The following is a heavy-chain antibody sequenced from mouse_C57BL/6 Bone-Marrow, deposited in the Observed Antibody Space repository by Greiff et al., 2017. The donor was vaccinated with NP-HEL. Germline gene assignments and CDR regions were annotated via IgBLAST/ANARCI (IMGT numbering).Heavy chain of an antibody. V-gene: IGHV1-19*01. CDR1: GYTFTDYY. CDR2: INPYNGGT. Sequence: VPLQQSGPVLVKPGASVTMSCKASGYTFTDYYMNWVKQSHGKSLEWIGVINPYNGGTSYNQKFKGKPTLTVDKSSSTAYMELNSLTCEDSAVYYCARAYYYGSSDVGWYFDVWGTGTTVTVAS. CDR3: ARAYYYGSSDVGWYFDV. D-gene: IGHD1-1*01. J-gene: IGHJ1*03.